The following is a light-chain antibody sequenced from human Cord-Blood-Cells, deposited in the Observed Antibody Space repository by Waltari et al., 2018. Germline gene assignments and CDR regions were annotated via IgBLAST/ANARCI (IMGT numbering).Light chain of an antibody. V-gene: IGLV2-11*02. Sequence: QSALTQPCSVSGSPGQSVTIPCTGTRRHVGGYNYVPWYQQHPDKAPKLMIYDVSKRPSGVPDRFSGSKSGNTASLTISGLQAEDEADYYCCSYAGSYTWVFGTGTKVTVL. J-gene: IGLJ1*01. CDR2: DVS. CDR1: RRHVGGYNY. CDR3: CSYAGSYTWV.